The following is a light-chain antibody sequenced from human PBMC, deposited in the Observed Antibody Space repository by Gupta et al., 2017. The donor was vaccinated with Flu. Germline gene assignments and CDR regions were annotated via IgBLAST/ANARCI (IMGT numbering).Light chain of an antibody. J-gene: IGLJ2*01. CDR2: EVN. V-gene: IGLV2-23*02. Sequence: QSALSQPASVSGSPGQSITISCTGTSSYVGGYNLVSWYQQFPGKAPKLLIYEVNKRPAVIAKRFSGSKSGNTASVTSSGLQADDEADYYCGSDAVLRDWQLFGGGTKLTVL. CDR1: SSYVGGYNL. CDR3: GSDAVLRDWQL.